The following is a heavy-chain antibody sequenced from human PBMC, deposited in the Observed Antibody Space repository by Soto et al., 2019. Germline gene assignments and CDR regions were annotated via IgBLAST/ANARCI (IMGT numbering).Heavy chain of an antibody. CDR2: IDPSDSYT. D-gene: IGHD1-26*01. CDR1: GYSFTSYW. J-gene: IGHJ6*02. CDR3: ARQPQIDSGSYYYYGMDV. Sequence: PGESLKISCKGSGYSFTSYWISWVRQMPGKGLEWMGRIDPSDSYTNYSPSFQGHVTISADKSISTAYLQWSSLKASDTAMYYCARQPQIDSGSYYYYGMDVWGQGTTVTVSS. V-gene: IGHV5-10-1*01.